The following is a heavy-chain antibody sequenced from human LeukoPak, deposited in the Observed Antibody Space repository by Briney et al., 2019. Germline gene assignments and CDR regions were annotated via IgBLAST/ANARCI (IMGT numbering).Heavy chain of an antibody. J-gene: IGHJ4*02. D-gene: IGHD3-9*01. CDR2: MNPNSGNT. CDR1: GYTFTSYD. V-gene: IGHV1-8*01. Sequence: PWASVKVSCKASGYTFTSYDINWVRQATGQGLEWMGWMNPNSGNTGYPQKFQGRVTMTRNTSISTAYMELSSLRSEDTAVYYCATAGLRYFDWLFPEDYWGQGTLVTVSS. CDR3: ATAGLRYFDWLFPEDY.